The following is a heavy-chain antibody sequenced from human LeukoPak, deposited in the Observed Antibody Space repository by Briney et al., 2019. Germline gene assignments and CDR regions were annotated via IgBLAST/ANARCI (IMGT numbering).Heavy chain of an antibody. V-gene: IGHV4-59*01. CDR1: GGSISSYY. Sequence: PSENLSLTCTVSGGSISSYYWSWIRQPPGKGLEWIGYIYYSGSTNYNPSLKSRVTISVDTSKNQFSLKLSSVTAADTAVYYCARGAIDYGSQWFDPWGQGTLVTVSS. CDR3: ARGAIDYGSQWFDP. D-gene: IGHD4/OR15-4a*01. J-gene: IGHJ5*02. CDR2: IYYSGST.